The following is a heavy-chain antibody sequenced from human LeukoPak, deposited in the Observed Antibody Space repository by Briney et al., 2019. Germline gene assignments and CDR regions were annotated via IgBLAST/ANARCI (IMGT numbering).Heavy chain of an antibody. Sequence: SETLSLTCTVSGGSISSSSYHWGWIRQPPGKGLEWIGSIYSSGRSYYNPSLKSRLTISVDTSRNRFSLKLSCVTASATAGYSCATRYGSGTYPRYYFDSWGQGTLVTVSS. D-gene: IGHD3-10*01. CDR3: ATRYGSGTYPRYYFDS. J-gene: IGHJ4*02. CDR1: GGSISSSSYH. CDR2: IYSSGRS. V-gene: IGHV4-39*01.